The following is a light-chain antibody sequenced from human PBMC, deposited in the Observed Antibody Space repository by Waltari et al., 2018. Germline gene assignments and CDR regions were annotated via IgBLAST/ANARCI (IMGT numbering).Light chain of an antibody. Sequence: QSALTQPASVSGSPGQSITISCTGTSSDVGGYNYVSWYQQHPGKAPKPRIYEVSNRPSGFSNRFSGSKSGNTASLTISGLQAEDEADYYCSSYTSSSTYVFGTGTKVTVL. V-gene: IGLV2-14*01. CDR1: SSDVGGYNY. CDR2: EVS. CDR3: SSYTSSSTYV. J-gene: IGLJ1*01.